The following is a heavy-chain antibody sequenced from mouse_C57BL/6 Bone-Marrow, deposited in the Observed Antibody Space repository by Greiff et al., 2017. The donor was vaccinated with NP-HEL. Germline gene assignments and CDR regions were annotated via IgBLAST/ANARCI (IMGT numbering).Heavy chain of an antibody. J-gene: IGHJ1*03. CDR3: AVGPYWYFDV. Sequence: SGAELARPGASVKLSCKASGYTFTSYGISWVKQRTGQGLEWIGEIYPRSGNTYYNEKFKGKATLTADKSSSTAYMELRSLTSEDSAVYFCAVGPYWYFDVWGTGTTVTVSS. V-gene: IGHV1-81*01. CDR2: IYPRSGNT. CDR1: GYTFTSYG. D-gene: IGHD3-3*01.